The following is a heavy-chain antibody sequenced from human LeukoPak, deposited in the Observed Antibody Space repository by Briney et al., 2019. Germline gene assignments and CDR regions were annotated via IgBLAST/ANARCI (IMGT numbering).Heavy chain of an antibody. CDR1: GYTFTSYY. J-gene: IGHJ4*02. CDR2: ISAYNGNT. D-gene: IGHD3-22*01. CDR3: ARVRDYYDSSNYSDY. V-gene: IGHV1-18*04. Sequence: GASVKVSCKASGYTFTSYYISWVRQAPGQGLEWMGWISAYNGNTKYVQKFQGRVTMTIDTSTTTAHMELRSLTSDDTAVYYCARVRDYYDSSNYSDYWGQGTLVTVSS.